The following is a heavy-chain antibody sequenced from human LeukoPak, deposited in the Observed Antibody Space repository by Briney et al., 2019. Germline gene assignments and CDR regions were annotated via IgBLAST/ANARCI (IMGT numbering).Heavy chain of an antibody. Sequence: EASVKVSCKASGGTFSSYAISWVRQAPGQGLEWMGRIIPIFGIANYAQKFQGRVTITADKSTSTAYMELSSLRSEDTAVYYCASGTKSVDYWGQGTLVTVSS. J-gene: IGHJ4*02. CDR1: GGTFSSYA. V-gene: IGHV1-69*04. CDR3: ASGTKSVDY. CDR2: IIPIFGIA. D-gene: IGHD1-26*01.